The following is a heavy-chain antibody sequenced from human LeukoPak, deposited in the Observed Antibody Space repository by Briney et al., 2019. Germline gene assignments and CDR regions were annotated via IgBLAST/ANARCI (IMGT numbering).Heavy chain of an antibody. D-gene: IGHD2-8*01. CDR1: GFTVSSNY. V-gene: IGHV3-21*04. Sequence: GGSLRLSCAASGFTVSSNYMSWVRQAPGKGLEWVSSISSSSSYIYYADSVKGRFTISRDNAKNSLYLQMNSLRAEDTAVYYCAKDQGLYEFDYWGQGTLVTVSS. CDR2: ISSSSSYI. J-gene: IGHJ4*02. CDR3: AKDQGLYEFDY.